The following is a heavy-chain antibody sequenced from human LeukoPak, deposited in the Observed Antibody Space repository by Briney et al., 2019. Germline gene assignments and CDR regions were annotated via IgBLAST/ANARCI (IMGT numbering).Heavy chain of an antibody. Sequence: GGSLRLSCAASGFTFSSYAMHWVRQAPGKGLEWVAVISYDGSNKYYADSVKGRFTISRDNSKNTLYLQMNSLRAEDTAVYYCARDYNESYYYDSSGAPLDYWGQGTLVTVSS. V-gene: IGHV3-30-3*01. D-gene: IGHD3-22*01. CDR2: ISYDGSNK. J-gene: IGHJ4*02. CDR1: GFTFSSYA. CDR3: ARDYNESYYYDSSGAPLDY.